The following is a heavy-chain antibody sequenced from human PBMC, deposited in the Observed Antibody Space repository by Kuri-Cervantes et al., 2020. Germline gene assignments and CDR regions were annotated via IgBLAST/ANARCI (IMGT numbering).Heavy chain of an antibody. CDR3: ARDRSRWLASFDY. J-gene: IGHJ4*02. Sequence: LSLTCAASGFTFSSYGMHWVRQAPGKGLEWVAVIWYDGSNKYYADSVKGRFTISRDNSKNTLYLQMNSLRAEDTAVYYCARDRSRWLASFDYWGQGTLVTVSS. CDR1: GFTFSSYG. V-gene: IGHV3-33*01. CDR2: IWYDGSNK. D-gene: IGHD6-19*01.